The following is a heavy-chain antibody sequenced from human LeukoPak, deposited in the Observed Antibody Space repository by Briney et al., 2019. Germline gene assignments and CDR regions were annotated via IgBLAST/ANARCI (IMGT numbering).Heavy chain of an antibody. CDR3: ARVVYSSGWYSTYYFDY. J-gene: IGHJ4*02. D-gene: IGHD6-19*01. Sequence: ASGKVTCKASGYTFTGCYMRWVRLAPGQGLEWMGWINPNSGGTNYAQKFQGRVTMTRDTSISTAYMELSRLRSDDTAVYYCARVVYSSGWYSTYYFDYWGQGTLVTVSS. CDR2: INPNSGGT. V-gene: IGHV1-2*02. CDR1: GYTFTGCY.